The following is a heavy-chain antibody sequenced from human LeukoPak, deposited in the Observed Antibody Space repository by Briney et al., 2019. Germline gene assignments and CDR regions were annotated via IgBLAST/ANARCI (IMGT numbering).Heavy chain of an antibody. CDR3: ARHGDTGDFDY. V-gene: IGHV4-59*08. CDR2: IYYSGST. D-gene: IGHD2-21*02. J-gene: IGHJ4*02. CDR1: GGSISSYY. Sequence: SETLSLTCTVSGGSISSYYWSWIRQPPGKGLEWIGYIYYSGSTNYNPSLKSRVTISVDTSKNQFSLKLSSVTAADTAVYYCARHGDTGDFDYWGQGTLVTVSS.